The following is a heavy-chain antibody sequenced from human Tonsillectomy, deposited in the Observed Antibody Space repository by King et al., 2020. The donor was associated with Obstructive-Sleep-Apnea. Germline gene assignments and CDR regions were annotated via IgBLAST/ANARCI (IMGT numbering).Heavy chain of an antibody. CDR3: ASWGADKSFDY. D-gene: IGHD3-16*01. CDR1: GGSISSYY. V-gene: IGHV4-59*01. Sequence: VQLQESGPGLVKPSETLSLTCTVSGGSISSYYWSWIRQPPGKGLEWIAYIYYSGSTNYNPSLKGRVTISVDTSKNQFSRKLSSVTVADTAVYYCASWGADKSFDYWGQGTLVTVSS. CDR2: IYYSGST. J-gene: IGHJ4*02.